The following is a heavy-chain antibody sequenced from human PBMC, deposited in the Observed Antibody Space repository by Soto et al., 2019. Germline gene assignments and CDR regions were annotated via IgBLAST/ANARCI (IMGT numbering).Heavy chain of an antibody. CDR2: IYHSGST. V-gene: IGHV4-4*02. CDR3: ANGRQLYGSGSYYFDY. Sequence: SETLSLTCAVSGGSISSSNWWSWVRQPPGKGLEWIGEIYHSGSTNYNPSLKSRVTISVDKSKNQFSLKLSSVTAADTAVYYCANGRQLYGSGSYYFDYWGQGTLVTVS. CDR1: GGSISSSNW. D-gene: IGHD3-10*01. J-gene: IGHJ4*02.